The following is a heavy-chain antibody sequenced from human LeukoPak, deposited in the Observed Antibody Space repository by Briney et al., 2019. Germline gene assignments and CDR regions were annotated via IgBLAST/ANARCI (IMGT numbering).Heavy chain of an antibody. CDR1: GFTFIDYD. J-gene: IGHJ4*02. CDR3: ARGGIQVSGIDEFDY. V-gene: IGHV3-13*01. D-gene: IGHD6-19*01. Sequence: GGSLRLSCAASGFTFIDYDMHWVRQVIGKGLEWVSAIGIRGDTHYSGSVKGRFTISRENAENSLYQQMNSLRAEDTAVYYCARGGIQVSGIDEFDYWGQGTLVTVSS. CDR2: IGIRGDT.